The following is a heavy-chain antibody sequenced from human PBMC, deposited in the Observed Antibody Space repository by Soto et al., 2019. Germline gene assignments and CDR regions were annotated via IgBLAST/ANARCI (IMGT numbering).Heavy chain of an antibody. V-gene: IGHV4-34*01. Sequence: SETLSLTCAVYGGSFSGYYWSWIRQPPGKGLEWIGEINHSGSTNYNPSLKSRVTISVDTSKNQFSLKLSSVTAADTAVYYCARGGTVPAAIGCPVCYYYGMDVWGQGTTVTVSS. J-gene: IGHJ6*02. CDR1: GGSFSGYY. CDR3: ARGGTVPAAIGCPVCYYYGMDV. D-gene: IGHD2-2*01. CDR2: INHSGST.